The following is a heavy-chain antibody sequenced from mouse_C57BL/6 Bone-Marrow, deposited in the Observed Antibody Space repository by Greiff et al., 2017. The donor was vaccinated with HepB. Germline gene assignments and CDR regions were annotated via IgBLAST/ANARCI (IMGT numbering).Heavy chain of an antibody. D-gene: IGHD2-2*01. Sequence: EVMLVESGGDLVKPGGSLKLSCAASGFTFSSYGMSWVRQTPDNRLEWVATISSGGSYTYYPDSVKGRFTISRDNAKNTLYLQMSSLKSEDTAMYYCARWGLRRHGFAYWGQGTLVTVSA. J-gene: IGHJ3*01. CDR2: ISSGGSYT. V-gene: IGHV5-6*01. CDR1: GFTFSSYG. CDR3: ARWGLRRHGFAY.